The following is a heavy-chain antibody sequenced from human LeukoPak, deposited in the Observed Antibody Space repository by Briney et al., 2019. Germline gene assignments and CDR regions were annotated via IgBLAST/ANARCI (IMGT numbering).Heavy chain of an antibody. Sequence: PSETLSLTCTVSGGSISSYYWSWIRQPPGKGLKWIGYIYYSGSTNYNPSLKSRVTISVDTSKNQFSLKLSSVTAADTAVYYCARTAYYYDSSGYYDGSLDPWGQGTLVTVSS. CDR2: IYYSGST. J-gene: IGHJ5*02. CDR1: GGSISSYY. D-gene: IGHD3-22*01. CDR3: ARTAYYYDSSGYYDGSLDP. V-gene: IGHV4-59*08.